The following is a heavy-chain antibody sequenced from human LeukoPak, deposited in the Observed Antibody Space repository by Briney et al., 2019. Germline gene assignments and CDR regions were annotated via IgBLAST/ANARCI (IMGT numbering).Heavy chain of an antibody. J-gene: IGHJ5*02. CDR3: ARSPGDCSGGSCARIDP. Sequence: GASVKVSCKASGYTFTSYGISWVRQAPGQGLEWMEWISAYNGNTNYAQKLQGRVTMTIDTSTSTAYMELRSLRSDDTAVYYCARSPGDCSGGSCARIDPWGQGTLVTVSS. CDR1: GYTFTSYG. D-gene: IGHD2-15*01. CDR2: ISAYNGNT. V-gene: IGHV1-18*01.